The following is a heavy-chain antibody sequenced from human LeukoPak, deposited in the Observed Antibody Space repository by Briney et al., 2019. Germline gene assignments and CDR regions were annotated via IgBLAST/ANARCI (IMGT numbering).Heavy chain of an antibody. CDR3: ARAMRSGYDY. Sequence: GGSLRLSCAASRFSFSNYGMNWVRQAPGKRLEWVSYISSSSDSIYYADSVKGRFTISRDNAENSLYLQLNSLRDEDTAVYYCARAMRSGYDYWGQGTLVTVSS. V-gene: IGHV3-48*02. J-gene: IGHJ4*02. CDR2: ISSSSDSI. CDR1: RFSFSNYG. D-gene: IGHD5-12*01.